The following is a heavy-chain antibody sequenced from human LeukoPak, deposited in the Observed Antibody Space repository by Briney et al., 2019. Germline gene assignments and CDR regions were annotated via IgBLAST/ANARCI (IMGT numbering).Heavy chain of an antibody. CDR3: AHTANSGWYEFDY. Sequence: SGPTLFHPTPPLTLIFTFSGFALGTSGVGVGWILQPPVKALEWLTLIFSNDDKRYSPSLKNRLTITKNTSKNQVVLTMANMDPVDTATYYCAHTANSGWYEFDYWGQGTLVTVSS. V-gene: IGHV2-5*01. CDR2: IFSNDDK. CDR1: GFALGTSGVG. D-gene: IGHD6-19*01. J-gene: IGHJ4*02.